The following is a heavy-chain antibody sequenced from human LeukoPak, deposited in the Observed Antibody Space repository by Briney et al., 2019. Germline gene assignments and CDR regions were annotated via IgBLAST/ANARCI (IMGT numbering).Heavy chain of an antibody. CDR3: VALIRGLGY. V-gene: IGHV3-72*01. CDR1: GFAFSNAW. J-gene: IGHJ4*02. CDR2: SRNRAHSYST. D-gene: IGHD3-10*01. Sequence: PGGSLRLSCAASGFAFSNAWMSWVRQAPGKGLDWIGRSRNRAHSYSTEYAASVKSRFTVSRADSENSLYLQMNSLKTDDTAVYYCVALIRGLGYWGQGTLVTVSS.